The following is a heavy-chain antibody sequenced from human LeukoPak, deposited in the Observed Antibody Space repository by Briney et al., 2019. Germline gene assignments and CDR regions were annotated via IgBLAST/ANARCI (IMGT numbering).Heavy chain of an antibody. D-gene: IGHD3-10*01. Sequence: PSETLSLTCTVSGGSISSYYWSWIRQPAGKGLEWIGRIYTSGSTNYNPSLKSRVTISVDTSKNQFPLKLSSVAAADTAVYYCARYLDFYGSGSYYSPPFFDYWGQGTLVTVSS. CDR2: IYTSGST. V-gene: IGHV4-4*07. CDR1: GGSISSYY. CDR3: ARYLDFYGSGSYYSPPFFDY. J-gene: IGHJ4*02.